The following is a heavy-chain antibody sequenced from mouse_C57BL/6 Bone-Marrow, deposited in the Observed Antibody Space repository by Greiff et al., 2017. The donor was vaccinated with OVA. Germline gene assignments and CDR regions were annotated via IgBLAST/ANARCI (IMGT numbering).Heavy chain of an antibody. CDR1: GFTFNTYA. CDR2: LRSKSSNYAT. J-gene: IGHJ3*01. V-gene: IGHV10-3*01. Sequence: EVKLMESGGGLVQPKGSLKLSCAASGFTFNTYAMHWVRQAPGKGLEWVARLRSKSSNYATYYADSVKDRFTISRDDSQSMLYLQMNNLKTEDTAMYYCVRDLFYDDYDVGFAYWGQGTLVTVSA. CDR3: VRDLFYDDYDVGFAY. D-gene: IGHD2-4*01.